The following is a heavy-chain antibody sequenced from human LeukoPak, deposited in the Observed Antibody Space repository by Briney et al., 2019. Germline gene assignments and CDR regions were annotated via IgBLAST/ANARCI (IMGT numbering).Heavy chain of an antibody. CDR2: ISGSGGST. CDR1: GFTFSSYA. V-gene: IGHV3-23*01. J-gene: IGHJ4*02. CDR3: TRGDILTGYYKGLPLYYFDY. Sequence: GGSLRLSCAASGFTFSSYAMSWVRQAPGKGLEWVSAISGSGGSTYYADSVKGRFTISRDNSKNTLYLQMNSLRAEDTAVHYCTRGDILTGYYKGLPLYYFDYWGQGTLVTVSS. D-gene: IGHD3-9*01.